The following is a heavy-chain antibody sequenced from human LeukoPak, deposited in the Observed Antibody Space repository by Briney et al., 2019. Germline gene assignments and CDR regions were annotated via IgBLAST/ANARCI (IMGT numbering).Heavy chain of an antibody. D-gene: IGHD6-19*01. Sequence: SETLSLTCTVSGGSISSYYWSWIRQPPGKGLEWIGYIYYSGSTNYNPSLKSRVTISVDTSKDQFSLKLSSVTATDTAVYYCASEGAVAGTGAGVLYWGQGTLVTVSS. V-gene: IGHV4-59*08. CDR2: IYYSGST. CDR3: ASEGAVAGTGAGVLY. CDR1: GGSISSYY. J-gene: IGHJ4*02.